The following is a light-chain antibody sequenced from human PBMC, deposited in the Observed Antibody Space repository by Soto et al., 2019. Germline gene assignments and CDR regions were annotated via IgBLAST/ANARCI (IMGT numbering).Light chain of an antibody. V-gene: IGKV4-1*01. J-gene: IGKJ4*01. Sequence: DIVMTQSPDSLAVSLGERATINCKSSQSVLYSSNNKNYLAWYQQKPGQPPKLLIYWASTRESGVPDRFSGSGSGTDFTLTITSLQAEDVAIYYCQQYFSIPLPFGGGTKVEIK. CDR1: QSVLYSSNNKNY. CDR3: QQYFSIPLP. CDR2: WAS.